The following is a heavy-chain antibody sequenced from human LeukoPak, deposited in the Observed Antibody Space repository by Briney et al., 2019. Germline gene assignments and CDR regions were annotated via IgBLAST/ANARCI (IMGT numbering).Heavy chain of an antibody. D-gene: IGHD3-10*01. CDR3: ARGPGYGSGTFER. V-gene: IGHV4-34*01. CDR1: GGSFSGYY. Sequence: SETLSLTCAVYGGSFSGYYWSWIRQPPGKGLEWIGEINHSGSTNYNPPLKSRVTISVDTSKNQFSLKLSSVTAADTAVYYCARGPGYGSGTFERWGQGTLVTVSS. CDR2: INHSGST. J-gene: IGHJ4*02.